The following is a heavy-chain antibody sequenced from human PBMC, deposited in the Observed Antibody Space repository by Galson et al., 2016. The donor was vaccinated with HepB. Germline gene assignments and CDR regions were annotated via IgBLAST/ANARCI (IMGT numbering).Heavy chain of an antibody. Sequence: VSGGSISSHNWWTWVRQPPGQGLEWIGEIYHSGDTNYNPSLKSRVTISVDKSKNRFSLKLSSATAADTAVYYCARVSEPAADYYYDHWGQGTLVTVSS. CDR1: GGSISSHNW. V-gene: IGHV4-4*02. J-gene: IGHJ4*02. D-gene: IGHD1-14*01. CDR3: ARVSEPAADYYYDH. CDR2: IYHSGDT.